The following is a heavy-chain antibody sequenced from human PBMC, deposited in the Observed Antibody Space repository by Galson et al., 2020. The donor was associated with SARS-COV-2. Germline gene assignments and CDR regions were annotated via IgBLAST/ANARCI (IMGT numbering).Heavy chain of an antibody. J-gene: IGHJ4*02. CDR2: IWFDGSNK. V-gene: IGHV3-33*01. D-gene: IGHD5-12*01. Sequence: GESLKISCAASGFTFSRSAMHWVRQAPGKGLEWVAFIWFDGSNKHYGDSVKGRFIISRDNSESTLYLQMNSLRVEDTAVYYCARDPPASGCAFESWGQGTLVTVPP. CDR1: GFTFSRSA. CDR3: ARDPPASGCAFES.